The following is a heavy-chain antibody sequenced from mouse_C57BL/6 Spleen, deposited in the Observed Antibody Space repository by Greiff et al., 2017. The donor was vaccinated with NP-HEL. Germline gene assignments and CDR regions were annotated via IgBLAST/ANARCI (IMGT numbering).Heavy chain of an antibody. CDR2: IYPRSGNT. CDR3: AGASSGYVRDFDY. Sequence: QVQLKQSGAELARPGASVKLSCKASGYTFTSYGISWVKQRTGQGLEWIGEIYPRSGNTYYNEKFKGKATLTADKSSSTAYMELRSLTSEDSAVYFCAGASSGYVRDFDYWGQGTTLTVSS. V-gene: IGHV1-81*01. CDR1: GYTFTSYG. D-gene: IGHD3-2*02. J-gene: IGHJ2*01.